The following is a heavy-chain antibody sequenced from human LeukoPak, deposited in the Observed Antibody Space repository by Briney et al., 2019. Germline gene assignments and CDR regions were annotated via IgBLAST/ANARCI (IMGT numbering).Heavy chain of an antibody. CDR2: IKSKTDGGTT. Sequence: GGSLRLSCAASGFTFSNAWMSWVRQAPGKGLEWVGRIKSKTDGGTTDYAAPVKGRFTISRDDSKNTLYLQMNSLKTEDTAVYYCTTVFSGSSEHPPLKTRDYWGQGTLVTVSS. V-gene: IGHV3-15*01. J-gene: IGHJ4*02. CDR3: TTVFSGSSEHPPLKTRDY. D-gene: IGHD6-6*01. CDR1: GFTFSNAW.